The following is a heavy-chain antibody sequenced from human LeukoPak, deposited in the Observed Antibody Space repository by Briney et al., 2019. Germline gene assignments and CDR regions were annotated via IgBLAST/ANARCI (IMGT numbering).Heavy chain of an antibody. D-gene: IGHD2-15*01. CDR2: IYPGDSDT. J-gene: IGHJ5*02. Sequence: GESLKISCKGSGYSFTSYWIGWVRQMPGKGLEWMGIIYPGDSDTRYSPSFQGQVTISADKSISTAYLQWSSPKASDTAMYYCAAGGGELLPANWFDPWGQGTLVTVSS. CDR1: GYSFTSYW. CDR3: AAGGGELLPANWFDP. V-gene: IGHV5-51*01.